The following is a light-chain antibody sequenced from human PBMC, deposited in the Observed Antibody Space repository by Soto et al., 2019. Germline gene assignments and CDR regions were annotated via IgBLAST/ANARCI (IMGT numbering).Light chain of an antibody. J-gene: IGKJ1*01. CDR2: GAS. Sequence: NVLTQSAGTLSLSTGERVTLSCTASQSVGSNLAWYQQKPGQAPRLLIYGASNRATGIPDRFSGSGSGTDFTLTISRLEPEDFAVYYCQQYGSSGTFGQGTKVDI. V-gene: IGKV3-20*01. CDR1: QSVGSN. CDR3: QQYGSSGT.